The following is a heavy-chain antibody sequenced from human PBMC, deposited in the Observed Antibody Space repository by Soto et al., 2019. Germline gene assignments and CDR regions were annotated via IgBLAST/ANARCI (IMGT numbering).Heavy chain of an antibody. Sequence: EVQLVESGGGLIQPGGSLRLSCAASGFTDSNNYMTWVRQAPGKGLEWVSFIYSSGSTYYADSVKGRFTISRDNFKNTLYLQMNSLRAEDTAVYYCARGYSYTQPVFDYWGLGTLVTVSS. J-gene: IGHJ4*02. D-gene: IGHD5-18*01. CDR3: ARGYSYTQPVFDY. CDR1: GFTDSNNY. V-gene: IGHV3-53*01. CDR2: IYSSGST.